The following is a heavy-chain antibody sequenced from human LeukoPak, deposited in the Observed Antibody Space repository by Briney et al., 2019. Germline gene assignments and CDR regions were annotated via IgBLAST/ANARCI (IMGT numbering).Heavy chain of an antibody. CDR3: ARDYELGTPGSAYEFFDY. CDR1: GYIFTDHF. V-gene: IGHV1-2*02. CDR2: INPNSGGT. D-gene: IGHD3-10*01. J-gene: IGHJ4*02. Sequence: GASVKASCKASGYIFTDHFMQWVRHAPGQGLEWMGWINPNSGGTSYAQKFKGRVTMTRDTSISTVYMELSRLGSDDTAVYYCARDYELGTPGSAYEFFDYWGQGTLVTVSS.